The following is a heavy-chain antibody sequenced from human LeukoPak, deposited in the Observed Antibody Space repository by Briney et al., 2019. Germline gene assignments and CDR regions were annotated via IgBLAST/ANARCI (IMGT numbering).Heavy chain of an antibody. V-gene: IGHV3-7*01. D-gene: IGHD3-10*01. CDR2: QDGSEK. J-gene: IGHJ3*02. Sequence: QDGSEKYYVDSVKGRFTISRDNAKNSLYLQMNSLRAEDTAVYYCARAYYYGSGSYYDAFDIWGQGTMVTVSS. CDR3: ARAYYYGSGSYYDAFDI.